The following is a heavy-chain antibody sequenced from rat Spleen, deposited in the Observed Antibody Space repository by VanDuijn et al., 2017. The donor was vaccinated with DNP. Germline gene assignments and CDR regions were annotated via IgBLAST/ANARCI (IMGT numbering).Heavy chain of an antibody. J-gene: IGHJ2*01. CDR1: GFTFNNYW. V-gene: IGHV5-31*01. CDR3: ARDRRVIITTSIPYYFDY. CDR2: ITSSGGSL. D-gene: IGHD1-12*03. Sequence: EVQLVESGGGLVQPGRSLKLSCVASGFTFNNYWMTWIRQVPGKGLEWVASITSSGGSLYYPDSVKGRFTISRDNAKNTLYLRMNSLRSEDTATYYCARDRRVIITTSIPYYFDYWGQGVMVTVSS.